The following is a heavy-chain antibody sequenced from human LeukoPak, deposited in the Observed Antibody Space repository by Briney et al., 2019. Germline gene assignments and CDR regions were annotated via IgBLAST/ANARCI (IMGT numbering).Heavy chain of an antibody. CDR3: ARLVGYYYYYMDV. D-gene: IGHD3-10*01. V-gene: IGHV3-7*01. J-gene: IGHJ6*03. CDR1: GFTFSSYW. CDR2: IKQDGSEK. Sequence: GGSLGLSRAASGFTFSSYWMSWVRQAPGKGLEWVANIKQDGSEKYYVDSVKGRFTISRDNAKNSLYLQMNSLRAEDTAVYYCARLVGYYYYYMDVWGKGTTVTVSS.